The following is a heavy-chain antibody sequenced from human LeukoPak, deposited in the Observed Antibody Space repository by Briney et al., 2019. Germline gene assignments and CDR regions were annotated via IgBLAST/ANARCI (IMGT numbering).Heavy chain of an antibody. CDR1: GFSFSDYY. J-gene: IGHJ6*04. V-gene: IGHV3-11*06. CDR3: ARGHYGIDV. Sequence: SLRLSCAASGFSFSDYYMTWIRQPARGWLECVSYISTSSSDTNYADSVKGRFTISRDNSKNSLYLQMNSLRAEDTAVYYCARGHYGIDVWGEGTTVTVSS. CDR2: ISTSSSDT.